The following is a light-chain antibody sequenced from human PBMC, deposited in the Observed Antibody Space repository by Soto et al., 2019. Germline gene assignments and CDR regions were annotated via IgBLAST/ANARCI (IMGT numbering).Light chain of an antibody. V-gene: IGLV2-11*01. CDR2: DVI. Sequence: QSALTQPRSVSGSPGQSVTVSCTGTSSDVGAYNYVSWYQQHPGKAPKVMIYDVIKRPSGVPDRFSGSKSGNTASLTISGLQADDEADYYCCSYAGSYAYVFGSGTKLTVL. J-gene: IGLJ1*01. CDR3: CSYAGSYAYV. CDR1: SSDVGAYNY.